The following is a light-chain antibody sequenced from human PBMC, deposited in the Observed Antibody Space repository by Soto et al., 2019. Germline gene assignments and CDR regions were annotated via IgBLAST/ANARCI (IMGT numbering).Light chain of an antibody. CDR1: QSIVSY. V-gene: IGKV1-39*01. J-gene: IGKJ3*01. CDR2: AAS. Sequence: DIQMTQSPSSLSASVGDRVTITCRASQSIVSYLNWYQQKPGKAPNLLIYAASSLQGGVPSRFSGSGSGTDFTLTISSLQSEDFATYYCQQSYSAPFTFGPGTKVDIK. CDR3: QQSYSAPFT.